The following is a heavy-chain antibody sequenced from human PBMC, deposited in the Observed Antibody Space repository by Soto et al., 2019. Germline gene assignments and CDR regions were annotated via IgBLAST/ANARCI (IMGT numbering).Heavy chain of an antibody. Sequence: QVQLVQSGAEVKNPGASVKISCTASGYNFINNYIYWVRQAPGQGLEYMGIIYPSGGNTKYAQKFQDRVTMTRDTSTNTVYLELTSLRFDDTAMYHCVKEGAEWGQGTLVTVSS. J-gene: IGHJ4*02. V-gene: IGHV1-46*01. CDR3: VKEGAE. CDR1: GYNFINNY. CDR2: IYPSGGNT.